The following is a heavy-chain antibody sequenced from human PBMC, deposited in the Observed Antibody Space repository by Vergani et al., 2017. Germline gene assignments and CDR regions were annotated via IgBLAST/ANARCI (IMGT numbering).Heavy chain of an antibody. CDR3: AREEVDTAMVDYYYYCMDV. V-gene: IGHV3-30-3*01. CDR1: GFTFSSYA. D-gene: IGHD5-18*01. Sequence: QVQLVESGGGVVQPGRSLRLSCAASGFTFSSYAMHWVRQAPGKGLEWVAVISYDGSNKYYADSVKGRFTISRDNSKNTLYLQMNSLRAEDTAVYYCAREEVDTAMVDYYYYCMDVWGKGTTVTVSS. CDR2: ISYDGSNK. J-gene: IGHJ6*03.